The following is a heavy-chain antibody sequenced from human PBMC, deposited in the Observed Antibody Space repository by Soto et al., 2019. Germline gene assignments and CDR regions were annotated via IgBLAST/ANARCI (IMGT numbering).Heavy chain of an antibody. CDR1: GVSISSTTDY. CDR2: IYYNGNS. D-gene: IGHD3-3*01. V-gene: IGHV4-39*01. CDR3: ARGEWLFGSYYYGMDV. J-gene: IGHJ6*02. Sequence: SETLSLTCIVSGVSISSTTDYWGWVRQTPGKGLEWIGSIYYNGNSYYNPSLKSRVTISLDTSRNQFSLKLSSVIAADTSVYYCARGEWLFGSYYYGMDVWGQGTTVTVSS.